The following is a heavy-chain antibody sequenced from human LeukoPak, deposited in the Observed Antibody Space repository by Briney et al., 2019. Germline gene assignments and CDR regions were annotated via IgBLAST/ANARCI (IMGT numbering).Heavy chain of an antibody. CDR3: ARTNMVFGVDIEENWSDP. Sequence: GASVKVSCKTSGYTFTSHGISWVRQAPGQGLVWMGWISAHNGATNYPQKVKGRVLLTTDTSTNTVYMELRNLRSDDTAVYYCARTNMVFGVDIEENWSDPWGQGTLVIVSS. CDR2: ISAHNGAT. V-gene: IGHV1-18*01. D-gene: IGHD3-3*01. CDR1: GYTFTSHG. J-gene: IGHJ5*02.